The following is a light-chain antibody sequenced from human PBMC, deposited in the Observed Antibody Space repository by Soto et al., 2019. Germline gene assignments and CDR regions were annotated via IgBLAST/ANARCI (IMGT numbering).Light chain of an antibody. CDR3: QQYRTSPHT. Sequence: EIVLTQSPGTLSLSPGERSTLSCRASQSVNSNYSAWYQQKPGQVPRPLIYGASIRAAGVPDRLSGSGSGTDFTLTISRLEPEDYAVYYCQQYRTSPHTFGQGTKLEIK. V-gene: IGKV3-20*01. CDR1: QSVNSNY. J-gene: IGKJ2*01. CDR2: GAS.